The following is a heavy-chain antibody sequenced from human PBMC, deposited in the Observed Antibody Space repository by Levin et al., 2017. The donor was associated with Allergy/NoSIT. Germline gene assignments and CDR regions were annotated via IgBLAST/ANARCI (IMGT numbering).Heavy chain of an antibody. CDR1: GVAFSSYS. Sequence: QLGESLKISCVASGVAFSSYSMNWVRQAPGKGLEWISYISSSSSSIDYADSVKGRFTISRDNSKNTLDLQMNSLRAEDTAVYYCAKDVYGSGWYPLGNDAFEMWGQGTKVSVSS. CDR3: AKDVYGSGWYPLGNDAFEM. V-gene: IGHV3-48*01. D-gene: IGHD6-19*01. CDR2: ISSSSSSI. J-gene: IGHJ3*02.